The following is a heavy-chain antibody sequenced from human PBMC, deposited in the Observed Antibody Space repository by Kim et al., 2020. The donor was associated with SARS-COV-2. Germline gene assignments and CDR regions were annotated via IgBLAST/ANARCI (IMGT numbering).Heavy chain of an antibody. CDR3: ARVPRLLFTFGGPIVRNYFDY. CDR1: GYTFTSYG. D-gene: IGHD3-16*02. CDR2: ISAYNGNT. J-gene: IGHJ4*02. Sequence: ASVKVSFKASGYTFTSYGISWVRQAPGQGLEWMGWISAYNGNTNYAQKLQGRVTMTTDTSTSTAYMELRSLRSDDTAVYYCARVPRLLFTFGGPIVRNYFDYWGQGTLVTVSS. V-gene: IGHV1-18*01.